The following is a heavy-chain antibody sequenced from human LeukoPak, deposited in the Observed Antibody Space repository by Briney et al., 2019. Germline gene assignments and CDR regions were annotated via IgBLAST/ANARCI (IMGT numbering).Heavy chain of an antibody. CDR2: ISGSGGTT. V-gene: IGHV3-23*01. CDR1: GFSFSSYA. CDR3: AKIKWELLRSFDY. Sequence: PGGSLRLSCEGSGFSFSSYAMSWVRQAPGKGLEWVSAISGSGGTTYYADSVKGRFTISRDNSKSTLYLQVNSLRAEDTAVYYCAKIKWELLRSFDYWGQGTLVTVSS. D-gene: IGHD1-26*01. J-gene: IGHJ4*02.